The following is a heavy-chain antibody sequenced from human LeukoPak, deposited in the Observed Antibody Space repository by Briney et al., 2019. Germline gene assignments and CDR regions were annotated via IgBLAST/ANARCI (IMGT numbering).Heavy chain of an antibody. CDR3: AREVADIVVVPAVIDY. CDR2: ISSSSSTI. Sequence: GGSLRLSCAASGFTFSGYSMNWLRQAPGKGLEGVSYISSSSSTIYYADPVKGRFTISRDNAKNSLYLQMHGLRAEDTAVYYCAREVADIVVVPAVIDYWGQGTLVTVSS. V-gene: IGHV3-48*04. J-gene: IGHJ4*02. D-gene: IGHD2-2*01. CDR1: GFTFSGYS.